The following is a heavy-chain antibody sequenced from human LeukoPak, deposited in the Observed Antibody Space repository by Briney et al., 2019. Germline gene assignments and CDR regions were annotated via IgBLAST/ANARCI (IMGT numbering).Heavy chain of an antibody. Sequence: TSSEALSLTCTVSGGSIGSDNYYWGRIRQPPGKGLEWIGSIYYSGTTYYNPSLKSRVTISVDTSKNQFSLKLSSVTAADTALYYCAKHYMGSSYNHGLDCWGQGTLVTVSS. J-gene: IGHJ4*02. V-gene: IGHV4-39*01. CDR2: IYYSGTT. D-gene: IGHD3-10*01. CDR3: AKHYMGSSYNHGLDC. CDR1: GGSIGSDNYY.